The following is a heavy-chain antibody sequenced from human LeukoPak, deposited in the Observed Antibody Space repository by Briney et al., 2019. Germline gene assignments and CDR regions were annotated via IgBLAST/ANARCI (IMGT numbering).Heavy chain of an antibody. D-gene: IGHD3-10*01. J-gene: IGHJ4*02. CDR2: IWYDGSNK. V-gene: IGHV3-33*01. CDR1: GLTFSNYG. CDR3: AGSYYNVFDY. Sequence: PGGSLRLSCAASGLTFSNYGMHCVRQAPGKGLEWVALIWYDGSNKYYADSVKGRFTISRDNSKNTLYLQMNSLRAEDTAVYYCAGSYYNVFDYWGQGTLVTVSS.